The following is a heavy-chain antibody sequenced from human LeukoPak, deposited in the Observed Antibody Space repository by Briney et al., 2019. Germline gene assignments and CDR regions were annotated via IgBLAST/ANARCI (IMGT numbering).Heavy chain of an antibody. J-gene: IGHJ4*02. Sequence: GASVKVSCKASGGTFSSYAISWVRQAPGQGLEWMGGIIPIFGTANYAQKFQGRVTITTDESTSTAYMEPSSLRSEDTAVYYCARDFSGSGSDFDYWGQGTLVTVSS. CDR2: IIPIFGTA. CDR3: ARDFSGSGSDFDY. CDR1: GGTFSSYA. V-gene: IGHV1-69*05. D-gene: IGHD3-10*01.